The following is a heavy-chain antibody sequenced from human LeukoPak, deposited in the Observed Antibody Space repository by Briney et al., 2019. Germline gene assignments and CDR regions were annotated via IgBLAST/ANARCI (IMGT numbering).Heavy chain of an antibody. CDR3: ARERVVVTAIEDCYYGMDV. D-gene: IGHD2-21*02. CDR2: INSDGSST. CDR1: GFTFSSYW. Sequence: GGSLRLSCAASGFTFSSYWMHWVRQAPGKGLVWVSRINSDGSSTSYADSVKGRFTISRDNAKNTLYLQMNSLRAEDTAVYYCARERVVVTAIEDCYYGMDVWGQGTTVTVSS. J-gene: IGHJ6*02. V-gene: IGHV3-74*01.